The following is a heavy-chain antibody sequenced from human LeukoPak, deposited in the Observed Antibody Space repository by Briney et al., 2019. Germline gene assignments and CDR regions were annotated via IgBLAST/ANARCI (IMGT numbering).Heavy chain of an antibody. CDR2: ISYDGSNK. J-gene: IGHJ4*02. V-gene: IGHV3-30*14. D-gene: IGHD5-24*01. Sequence: PGRSLRLSCAASGFTFSSYAMHWVRQAPGKGLEWVAVISYDGSNKYYADSVKGRFTISRDTSKNTLNLQMNSLRAEDTAVYYCAREGEKGDGYNHGFDYWGQGTLVTVSS. CDR3: AREGEKGDGYNHGFDY. CDR1: GFTFSSYA.